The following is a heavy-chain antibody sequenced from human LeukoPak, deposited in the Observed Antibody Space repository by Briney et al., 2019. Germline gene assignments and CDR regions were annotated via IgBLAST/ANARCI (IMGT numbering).Heavy chain of an antibody. CDR2: IYYNGGT. Sequence: SETLTLTCTVSGGSISSYYLSWIRQPPGKGLEWIGYIYYNGGTNYNPSLKSRVTISVDTSKNQFSLKLSSVTAADTDVYYCARGGYSSGWLSGYYYYYGMDVWGQGTTVTVSS. CDR1: GGSISSYY. D-gene: IGHD6-19*01. V-gene: IGHV4-59*01. J-gene: IGHJ6*02. CDR3: ARGGYSSGWLSGYYYYYGMDV.